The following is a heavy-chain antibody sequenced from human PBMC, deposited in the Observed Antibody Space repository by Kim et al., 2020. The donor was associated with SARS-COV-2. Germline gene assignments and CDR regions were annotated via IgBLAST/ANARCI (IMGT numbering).Heavy chain of an antibody. D-gene: IGHD3-10*01. J-gene: IGHJ6*02. CDR3: ARGLEEFGEFLPGRPPLYGMDV. Sequence: GGSLRLSCAASGFTFSSYTMHWVRQAPGKGLEWVAIISYDGSHKYYADSVKGRFTISRDNSKNTLYVQMNSLRLEDTAMYSCARGLEEFGEFLPGRPPLYGMDVWGQGTTVTVSS. CDR1: GFTFSSYT. CDR2: ISYDGSHK. V-gene: IGHV3-30-3*01.